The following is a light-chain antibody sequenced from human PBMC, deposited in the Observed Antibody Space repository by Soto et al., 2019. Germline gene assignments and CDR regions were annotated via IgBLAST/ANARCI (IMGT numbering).Light chain of an antibody. J-gene: IGKJ1*01. V-gene: IGKV2-30*01. CDR2: TAS. CDR3: MKGNRWPWT. CDR1: QVLGYSDGNSY. Sequence: DVVITHSPVSLPAALGQAAAISFMSSQVLGYSDGNSYLNWFQQRPGQSPRRLIYTASNRDPGVPARFSGSGSGTDFTLTITRVEAEDVGVYYCMKGNRWPWTFGQGTKVDIK.